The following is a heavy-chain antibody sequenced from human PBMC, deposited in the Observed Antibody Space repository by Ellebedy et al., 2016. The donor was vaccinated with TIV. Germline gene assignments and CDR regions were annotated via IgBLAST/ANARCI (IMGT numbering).Heavy chain of an antibody. V-gene: IGHV1-69*13. D-gene: IGHD3-9*01. CDR3: ARDILTGRAFDY. Sequence: AASVKVSCKASGGTFSSYAISWVRQAPGQGLEWMGGIIPIFGTANYAQKFQGRVTITADESTSTAYMELSSLRSEDTAVYYCARDILTGRAFDYWGQGTLVTVSS. CDR1: GGTFSSYA. J-gene: IGHJ4*02. CDR2: IIPIFGTA.